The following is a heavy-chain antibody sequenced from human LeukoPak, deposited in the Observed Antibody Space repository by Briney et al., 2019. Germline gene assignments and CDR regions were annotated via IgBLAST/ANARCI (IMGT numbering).Heavy chain of an antibody. Sequence: GGSLRLSCAASGFTVSSNYMSWVRQAPGKGLEWVSVIYSGGSTYYADSVKGQFTISRDNSKNTLYLQMNSLRAEDTAVYYCAKDYPIKGAFDIWGQGTMVTVSS. CDR1: GFTVSSNY. CDR3: AKDYPIKGAFDI. V-gene: IGHV3-53*01. J-gene: IGHJ3*02. D-gene: IGHD4-11*01. CDR2: IYSGGST.